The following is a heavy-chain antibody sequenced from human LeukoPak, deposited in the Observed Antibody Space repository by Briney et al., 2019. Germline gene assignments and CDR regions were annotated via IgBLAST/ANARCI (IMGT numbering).Heavy chain of an antibody. CDR2: IIPIFGTA. D-gene: IGHD6-19*01. J-gene: IGHJ4*02. CDR3: ARGLYSSGWYHY. Sequence: SVKVSCKASGGTFSSYAISWVRQAPGQGLERMGGIIPIFGTANYAQKFQGRVTITADESTSTAYMELSSLRSEDTAVYYCARGLYSSGWYHYWGQGTLVTVSS. CDR1: GGTFSSYA. V-gene: IGHV1-69*01.